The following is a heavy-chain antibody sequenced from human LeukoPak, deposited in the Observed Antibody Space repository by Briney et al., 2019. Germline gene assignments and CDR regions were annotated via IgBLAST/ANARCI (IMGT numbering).Heavy chain of an antibody. D-gene: IGHD2-15*01. CDR1: GFTFSSYT. Sequence: GGSLRLSCAASGFTFSSYTMHWVRQAPGKGLEWVAVTSYDGSNKYYADSVKGRFTISRDNFKSTLYLQMNSLRVEDTAAYYCARDAWSFDYWGQGTLVTVSS. J-gene: IGHJ4*02. V-gene: IGHV3-30*04. CDR2: TSYDGSNK. CDR3: ARDAWSFDY.